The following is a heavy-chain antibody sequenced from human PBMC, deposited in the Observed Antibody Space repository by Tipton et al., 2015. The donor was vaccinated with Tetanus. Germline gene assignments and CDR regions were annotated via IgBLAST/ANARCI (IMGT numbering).Heavy chain of an antibody. Sequence: TLSLTCTVSGGSISSSNYYWGWIRQPPGKGLEWIGYIYYSGSTNYNPSLKSRVTISVDTSKNQFSLKLSSVTAADTTVYYCARGGIAAAGGGLDYWGQGTLVTVSS. V-gene: IGHV4-61*05. J-gene: IGHJ4*02. D-gene: IGHD6-13*01. CDR2: IYYSGST. CDR3: ARGGIAAAGGGLDY. CDR1: GGSISSSNYY.